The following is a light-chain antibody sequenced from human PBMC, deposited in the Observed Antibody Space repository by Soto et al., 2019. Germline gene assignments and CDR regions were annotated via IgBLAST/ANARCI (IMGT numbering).Light chain of an antibody. Sequence: QSVLTQPPSVSGAPGQRVTISCTGSSSNIGAGYDVHWYQQLPGTAPKILIYGNTNRPSGVPDRFSGSKSGTSASLAITGLRAEDEADYYCQSYDSSLSVNYVFGTGTKLTVL. CDR3: QSYDSSLSVNYV. J-gene: IGLJ1*01. V-gene: IGLV1-40*01. CDR2: GNT. CDR1: SSNIGAGYD.